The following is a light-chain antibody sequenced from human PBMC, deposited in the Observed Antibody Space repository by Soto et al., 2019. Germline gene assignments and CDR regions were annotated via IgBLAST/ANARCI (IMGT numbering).Light chain of an antibody. Sequence: SYELTQPLSVSVALGQTARITCGGNNVGRRNVHWYQQKPGQAPVLVIYTDSSRPSGIPERFSGSNSGNTATLTISGAQAGDEADYYCQVWDINTHVVLGGGNKLTVL. CDR2: TDS. CDR1: NVGRRN. CDR3: QVWDINTHVV. V-gene: IGLV3-9*01. J-gene: IGLJ2*01.